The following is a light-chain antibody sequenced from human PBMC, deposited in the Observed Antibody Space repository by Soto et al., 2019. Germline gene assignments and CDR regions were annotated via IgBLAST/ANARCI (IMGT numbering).Light chain of an antibody. J-gene: IGLJ7*01. CDR3: QSYDSSLSGEL. V-gene: IGLV1-40*01. Sequence: QSVLTQPPSVSGAPGQRVTISCTGSSSNIGAGYHVHWYQQLPGTAPKLLIYGNSNRPSGVPDRFSGSRSGTSASLAITGLQAEDEADYYCQSYDSSLSGELFGGGTQLTVL. CDR2: GNS. CDR1: SSNIGAGYH.